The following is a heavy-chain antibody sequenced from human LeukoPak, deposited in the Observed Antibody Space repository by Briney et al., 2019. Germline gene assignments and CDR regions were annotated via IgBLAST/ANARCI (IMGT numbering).Heavy chain of an antibody. V-gene: IGHV3-21*04. Sequence: GGSLRLSCAASGFRLSDYDMNWVRQAPGKGLEWVSSISTGSRYIYYAYSVKGRFTISRDSSKNTVYLLMNNLRAEDTAMYFCARASTVMKPFDYWGQGTLVTVSS. D-gene: IGHD4-17*01. J-gene: IGHJ4*02. CDR2: ISTGSRYI. CDR3: ARASTVMKPFDY. CDR1: GFRLSDYD.